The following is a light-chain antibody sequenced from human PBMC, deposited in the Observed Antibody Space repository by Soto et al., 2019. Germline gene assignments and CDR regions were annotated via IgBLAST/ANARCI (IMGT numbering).Light chain of an antibody. CDR2: EVS. Sequence: QSVLPQPASVSGSPGQSITISCTGTNSDIGDYNYVSWYQQHPGRAPKLIISEVSNRPSGVSNRFFGSKSGNAASLTISGLQAEDEADYYCSSYTSRSSHYVFGTGTKVTVL. CDR3: SSYTSRSSHYV. CDR1: NSDIGDYNY. V-gene: IGLV2-14*01. J-gene: IGLJ1*01.